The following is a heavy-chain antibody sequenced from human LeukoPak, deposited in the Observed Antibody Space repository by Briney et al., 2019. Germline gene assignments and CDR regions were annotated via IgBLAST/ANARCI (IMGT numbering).Heavy chain of an antibody. V-gene: IGHV3-73*01. D-gene: IGHD1-26*01. Sequence: PGGSLKLSCAASGFTFSGSAMHWVRQASGKGLEWVGRIRSKANSYATAYAASVKGRFTISRDDSKNTAYLQMNSLKTEDTAVYYCTSPQAQWELLPFDYWGQGTLVTVSS. CDR3: TSPQAQWELLPFDY. CDR2: IRSKANSYAT. J-gene: IGHJ4*02. CDR1: GFTFSGSA.